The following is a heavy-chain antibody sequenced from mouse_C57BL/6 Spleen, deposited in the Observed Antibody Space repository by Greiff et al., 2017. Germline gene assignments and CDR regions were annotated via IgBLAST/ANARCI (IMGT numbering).Heavy chain of an antibody. Sequence: EVQLQESGGGLVKPGGSLKLSCAASGFTFSSYTMSWVRQTPEKRLEWVATISGGGGNTYYPDSVKGRFTISRDNAKNTLYLQMSSLRSEDTALYYSARRDYDRKDLAWFAYWGQGTLVTVSA. CDR1: GFTFSSYT. D-gene: IGHD2-4*01. J-gene: IGHJ3*01. CDR2: ISGGGGNT. CDR3: ARRDYDRKDLAWFAY. V-gene: IGHV5-9*01.